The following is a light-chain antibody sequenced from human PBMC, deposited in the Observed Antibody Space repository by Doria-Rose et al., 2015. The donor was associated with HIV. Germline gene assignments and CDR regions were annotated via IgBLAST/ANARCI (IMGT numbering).Light chain of an antibody. CDR3: QQSFSTPRT. J-gene: IGKJ1*01. V-gene: IGKV1-39*01. Sequence: TQSLSSLSASVGDRVTITCRASQNINRFLNWYQQKPGKVPKVLIYAASSLQSGVPSRFSGSGSGTDFTLTISSLQPEDFATYYCQQSFSTPRTFGQGTKVEIK. CDR2: AAS. CDR1: QNINRF.